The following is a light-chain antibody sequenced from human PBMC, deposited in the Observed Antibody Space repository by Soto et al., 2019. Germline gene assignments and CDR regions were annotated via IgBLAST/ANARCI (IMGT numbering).Light chain of an antibody. J-gene: IGKJ4*01. Sequence: EIVVTESPATLSVSRPGRATLSCRASQSVYRNLAWYQQKPGHPPRFLLYGASPRATGIPARFSRRGSGTEFPLTISSLQSEDFAVYYCQQYDNWPLTFGGGNKVDIK. CDR3: QQYDNWPLT. CDR2: GAS. V-gene: IGKV3-15*01. CDR1: QSVYRN.